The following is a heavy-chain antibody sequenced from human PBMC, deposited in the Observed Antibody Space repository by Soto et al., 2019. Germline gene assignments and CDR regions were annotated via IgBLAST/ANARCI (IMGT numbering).Heavy chain of an antibody. CDR1: GYTFTSYG. CDR2: ISAYNGNT. D-gene: IGHD5-12*01. CDR3: ARSEGPIVATHFDY. Sequence: ASVKGSGRASGYTFTSYGISWVRQAPGQGLEWMGWISAYNGNTNYAQKLQGRVTMTTDTSTSTAYMELRSLRSDDTAVYYCARSEGPIVATHFDYWGQGTLVTVSS. J-gene: IGHJ4*02. V-gene: IGHV1-18*01.